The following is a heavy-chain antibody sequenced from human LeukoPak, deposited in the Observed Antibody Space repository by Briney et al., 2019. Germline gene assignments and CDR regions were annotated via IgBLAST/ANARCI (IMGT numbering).Heavy chain of an antibody. CDR2: IYYSGST. CDR3: ARSHIRGGLFDY. Sequence: SETLSLTCTVSGGSISSYYWSWIRQPPGRGLEWIGYIYYSGSTNYNPSLKSRVTISVDTSKKQFSLKLSSVTAADTAVYYCARSHIRGGLFDYWGQGTLVTVSS. CDR1: GGSISSYY. V-gene: IGHV4-59*12. J-gene: IGHJ4*02. D-gene: IGHD3-10*01.